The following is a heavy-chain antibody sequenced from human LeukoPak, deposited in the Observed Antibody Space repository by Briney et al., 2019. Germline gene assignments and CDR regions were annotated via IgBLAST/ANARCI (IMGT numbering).Heavy chain of an antibody. Sequence: SETLSLTCTVSGGSISSSSYYWGWIRQPPGKGLEWIGSIYYSGSTYYNPSLKSRVTISVDTSKNQFSLKLSSVTAADTAVYYCARNIVITNFGDHFDYWGQGTLVTVSS. V-gene: IGHV4-39*01. CDR1: GGSISSSSYY. CDR3: ARNIVITNFGDHFDY. D-gene: IGHD3-10*02. J-gene: IGHJ4*02. CDR2: IYYSGST.